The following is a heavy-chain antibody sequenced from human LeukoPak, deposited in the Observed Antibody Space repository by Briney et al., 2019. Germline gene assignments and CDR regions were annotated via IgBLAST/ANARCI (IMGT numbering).Heavy chain of an antibody. V-gene: IGHV1-24*01. CDR2: FDPEDGET. CDR3: ATVWGSFDY. CDR1: GYTFTSYY. Sequence: ASVKVSCKASGYTFTSYYMHWVRQAPGRGLEWMGGFDPEDGETIYAQKFQGRVTMTEDTSTDTAYMELSSLRSEDTAVYYCATVWGSFDYWGQGTLVTVSS. D-gene: IGHD7-27*01. J-gene: IGHJ4*02.